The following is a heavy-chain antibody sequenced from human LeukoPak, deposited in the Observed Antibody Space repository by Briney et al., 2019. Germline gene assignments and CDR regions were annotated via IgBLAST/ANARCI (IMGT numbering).Heavy chain of an antibody. CDR1: GGSISSSNYH. Sequence: SETLSLTCTVSGGSISSSNYHWGWIRQPPGKGLEWIGSVYYSGSTYYNPSLKSRVTISVDRSKNQFSLKLSSVTAADTAVYYCARDQPTIRGSAFDIWGQGTMVTVSS. V-gene: IGHV4-39*07. J-gene: IGHJ3*02. CDR2: VYYSGST. D-gene: IGHD1-26*01. CDR3: ARDQPTIRGSAFDI.